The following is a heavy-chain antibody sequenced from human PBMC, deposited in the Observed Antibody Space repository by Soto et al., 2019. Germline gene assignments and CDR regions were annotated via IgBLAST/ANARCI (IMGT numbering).Heavy chain of an antibody. J-gene: IGHJ4*02. D-gene: IGHD5-18*01. CDR3: SHGYGQYFDS. CDR2: IKSNTDGGTT. CDR1: GVTLTNVW. V-gene: IGHV3-15*07. Sequence: PGGSLRLSCAVSGVTLTNVWMNWVRQAPGKGPEWVGRIKSNTDGGTTDYAAPVKGRFTVSRDDSENTLYLQMNSLKIEDTAMYYCSHGYGQYFDSWGQGTLVTVSS.